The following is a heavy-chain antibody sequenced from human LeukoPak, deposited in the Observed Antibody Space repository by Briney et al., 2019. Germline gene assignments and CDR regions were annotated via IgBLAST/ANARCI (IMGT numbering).Heavy chain of an antibody. D-gene: IGHD3-22*01. Sequence: GGSLRLSCAASGFTFSSYAMSWVRQAPGKGLEWVSAISGSDGSTYYADSVKGRFTISRDTSNNTLYLQMNSLRAEDTAVYYCARDSCYYDSSGFLRPYYFDYWGQGTLVTVSS. CDR1: GFTFSSYA. CDR3: ARDSCYYDSSGFLRPYYFDY. J-gene: IGHJ4*02. V-gene: IGHV3-23*01. CDR2: ISGSDGST.